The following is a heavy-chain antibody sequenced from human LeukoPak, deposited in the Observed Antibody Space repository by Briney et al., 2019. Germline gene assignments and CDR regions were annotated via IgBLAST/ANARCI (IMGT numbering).Heavy chain of an antibody. V-gene: IGHV5-10-1*01. CDR2: IDPSDSYT. Sequence: GESLKISFKGSGYSFTNYWISWVRQMPGKGLEWMGRIDPSDSYTNYSPSFQGHVTISADKSISTAYLQWSSLKASDTAMYYCARRVLGYCTNGVCSRWFDPWGQGTLVTVSS. D-gene: IGHD2-8*01. J-gene: IGHJ5*02. CDR3: ARRVLGYCTNGVCSRWFDP. CDR1: GYSFTNYW.